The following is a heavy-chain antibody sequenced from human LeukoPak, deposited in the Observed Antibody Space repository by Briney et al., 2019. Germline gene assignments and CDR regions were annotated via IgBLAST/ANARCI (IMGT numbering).Heavy chain of an antibody. CDR2: ISSSGSTI. D-gene: IGHD3-10*02. V-gene: IGHV3-48*03. Sequence: GGSLRLSCAASGFTVSSNYMNWVRQAPGKGLEWVSYISSSGSTIYYADSVKGRFTISRDNAKNSLYLQMNSLRAEDTAVYYCAELGITMIGGVWGKGTTVTISS. CDR3: AELGITMIGGV. CDR1: GFTVSSNY. J-gene: IGHJ6*04.